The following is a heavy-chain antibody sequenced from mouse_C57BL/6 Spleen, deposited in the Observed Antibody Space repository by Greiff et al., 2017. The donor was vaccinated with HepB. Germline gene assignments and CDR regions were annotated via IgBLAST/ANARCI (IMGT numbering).Heavy chain of an antibody. V-gene: IGHV10-3*01. CDR1: GFTFNTYA. J-gene: IGHJ4*01. CDR2: IRSKSSNYAT. CDR3: VRALYYGNYEDAMDY. Sequence: DVQVVESGGGLVQPKGSLKLSCAASGFTFNTYAMHWVRQAPGKGLEWVARIRSKSSNYATYYADSVKDRFTSSRDDSQSMLYLQMNNLKTEDTDMYYCVRALYYGNYEDAMDYWGQGTSVTVSS. D-gene: IGHD2-1*01.